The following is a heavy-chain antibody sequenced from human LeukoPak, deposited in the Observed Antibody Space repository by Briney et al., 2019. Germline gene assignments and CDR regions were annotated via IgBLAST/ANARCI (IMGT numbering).Heavy chain of an antibody. Sequence: GGSLRLSCAASGFTFSSYGMHWVRQAPGKGLEWVAVIWYDGSNKHYADSVKGRFTISRDNSKNTLYLQMNSLRAEDTAVYYCARDYSYGFGRFFDYWGQGTLVTVSS. D-gene: IGHD5-18*01. V-gene: IGHV3-33*01. J-gene: IGHJ4*02. CDR2: IWYDGSNK. CDR3: ARDYSYGFGRFFDY. CDR1: GFTFSSYG.